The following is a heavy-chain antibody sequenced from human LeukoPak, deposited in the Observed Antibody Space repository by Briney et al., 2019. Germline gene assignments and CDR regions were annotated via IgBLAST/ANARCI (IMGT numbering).Heavy chain of an antibody. Sequence: ASVKVSCKASGYTFTGYYMHWVRQAPGQGLEWMGWINPNSGGTNYAQKFQRRVTMTRDTSISTAYMELSRLRSDDTAVYYCAREGVGATTVVDYWGQGTLVTVSS. J-gene: IGHJ4*02. CDR2: INPNSGGT. V-gene: IGHV1-2*02. CDR3: AREGVGATTVVDY. D-gene: IGHD1-26*01. CDR1: GYTFTGYY.